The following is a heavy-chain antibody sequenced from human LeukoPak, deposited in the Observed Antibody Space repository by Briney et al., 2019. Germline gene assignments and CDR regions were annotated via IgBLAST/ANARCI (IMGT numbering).Heavy chain of an antibody. J-gene: IGHJ4*02. Sequence: PSETLSLTCTVSGGSIISYYWSWIRQPPGKGLEWIGYIYYSGTTNYNPSLRSRVTISVDTSRNQFSLKLSSVTAADTAVYYCARAYCGGDCYLDYWGQGTLVTVSS. D-gene: IGHD2-21*02. CDR2: IYYSGTT. V-gene: IGHV4-59*08. CDR3: ARAYCGGDCYLDY. CDR1: GGSIISYY.